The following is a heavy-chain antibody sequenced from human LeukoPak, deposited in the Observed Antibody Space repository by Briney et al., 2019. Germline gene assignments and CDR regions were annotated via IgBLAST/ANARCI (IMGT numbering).Heavy chain of an antibody. CDR1: GFTFSGYA. V-gene: IGHV3-23*01. Sequence: PGGSLRLSGAASGFTFSGYAMSWVRKAPGKGLEWVSALSGSGGGTSYADSVRGRFTISRANSKTTLNLQINSLRAEDTAVYYCGKGQYGSGSYPDYWGQGTLVTVSS. D-gene: IGHD3-10*01. J-gene: IGHJ4*02. CDR3: GKGQYGSGSYPDY. CDR2: LSGSGGGT.